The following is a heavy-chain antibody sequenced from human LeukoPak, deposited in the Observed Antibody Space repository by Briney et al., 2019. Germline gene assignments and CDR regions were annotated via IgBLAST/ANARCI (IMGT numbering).Heavy chain of an antibody. Sequence: YYSGSTYYNPSLKSRVTISVDTSKNQFSLKLSSVTAADTAVYYCARDSVITVTPGAFDIWGQGTMVTVSS. J-gene: IGHJ3*02. D-gene: IGHD4-17*01. V-gene: IGHV4-39*07. CDR2: YYSGST. CDR3: ARDSVITVTPGAFDI.